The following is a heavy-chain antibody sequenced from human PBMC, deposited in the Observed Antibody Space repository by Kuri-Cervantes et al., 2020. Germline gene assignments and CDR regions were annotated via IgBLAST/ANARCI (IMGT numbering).Heavy chain of an antibody. J-gene: IGHJ6*02. V-gene: IGHV1-69*02. CDR1: GGTFSSYT. D-gene: IGHD6-19*01. CDR3: ARVGVYSSGWGGNYYYGMDV. CDR2: IIPILGIA. Sequence: SVKVSCKASGGTFSSYTISWVRQAPGQGLEWMGRIIPILGIANYAQKFQGRVTITADKSTSTAYMELSSLRSEDTAVYYCARVGVYSSGWGGNYYYGMDVWGQGTTVTVSS.